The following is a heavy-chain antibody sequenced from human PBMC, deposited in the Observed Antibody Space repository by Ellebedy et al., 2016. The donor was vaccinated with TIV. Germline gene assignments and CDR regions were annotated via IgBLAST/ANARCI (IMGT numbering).Heavy chain of an antibody. D-gene: IGHD3-22*01. J-gene: IGHJ4*02. V-gene: IGHV3-33*01. Sequence: GESLKISCAASGFTFSSYGMHWVRQAPGKGLEWVAVIWYDGSNKYYADSVKGRFTISRDNSKNTLYLQMNSLRAEDTAVYYCARELYDSSGYDYWGQGTLVTVSS. CDR3: ARELYDSSGYDY. CDR2: IWYDGSNK. CDR1: GFTFSSYG.